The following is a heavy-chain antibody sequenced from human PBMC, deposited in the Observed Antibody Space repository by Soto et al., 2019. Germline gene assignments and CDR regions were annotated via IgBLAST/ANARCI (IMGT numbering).Heavy chain of an antibody. V-gene: IGHV3-30*03. Sequence: GGSLRLSCAASGFTFSNYGMHWVRQAPGKGLEWVAVISDDGVSKYYADSVQGRFTISRDNSESVVLLQMNSLRPDDTALYFCARAYYFGSGASYTLYYWGQGTQVTVSS. D-gene: IGHD3-10*01. CDR1: GFTFSNYG. J-gene: IGHJ4*02. CDR3: ARAYYFGSGASYTLYY. CDR2: ISDDGVSK.